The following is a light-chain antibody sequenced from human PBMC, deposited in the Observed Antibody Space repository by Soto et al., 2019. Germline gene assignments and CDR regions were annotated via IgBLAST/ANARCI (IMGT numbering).Light chain of an antibody. CDR1: QSCSSN. V-gene: IGKV3-15*01. CDR3: QQYNKWPIT. J-gene: IGKJ5*01. CDR2: GAS. Sequence: EIVLTQSPATLSVSPGERATLSCRASQSCSSNLAWYQQRPGRAPRLLMHGASTRATGVPARVSGSGSGTELTLTISSLQSEDFAVYYCQQYNKWPITFGQGTRLEIK.